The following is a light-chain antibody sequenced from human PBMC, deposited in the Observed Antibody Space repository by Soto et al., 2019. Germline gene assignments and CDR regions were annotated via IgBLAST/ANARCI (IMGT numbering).Light chain of an antibody. CDR3: QQRSNWPPLT. CDR2: DAS. CDR1: QSISYY. V-gene: IGKV3-11*01. J-gene: IGKJ4*01. Sequence: EIVLTQSPATLSLSPGERATLSCRASQSISYYLAWYQQKPGQAPRLLIYDASNRATGIPARFSGSESGTDFTLTISSLEPEDFAVYYCQQRSNWPPLTFGGGTKVDIK.